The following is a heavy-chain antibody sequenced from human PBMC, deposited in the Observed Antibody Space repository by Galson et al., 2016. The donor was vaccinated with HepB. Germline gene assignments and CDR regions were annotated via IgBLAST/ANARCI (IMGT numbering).Heavy chain of an antibody. CDR1: GFSFSNYS. D-gene: IGHD1-1*01. V-gene: IGHV3-21*03. J-gene: IGHJ2*01. CDR3: AGGPPLTKPDLFFDL. Sequence: SLRLSCAASGFSFSNYSMNWVRQAPGKGLEWVAYMSNNSNYRKYADSVKGRFTISRDNAKNTVSLQMKRLRAEDSAVYYCAGGPPLTKPDLFFDLWGRGTLVTVSS. CDR2: MSNNSNYR.